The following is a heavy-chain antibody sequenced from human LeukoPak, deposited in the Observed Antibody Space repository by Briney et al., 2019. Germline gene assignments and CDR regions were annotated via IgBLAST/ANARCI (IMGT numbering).Heavy chain of an antibody. D-gene: IGHD3-10*01. CDR2: INHSGST. V-gene: IGHV4-34*01. J-gene: IGHJ5*02. CDR3: ARHRRGFDP. CDR1: GGSFSGYY. Sequence: KSSETLSLTCAVYGGSFSGYYWSWIRQPPGKGLEWIGEINHSGSTNYNPSLKSRVTISVDTSKNQFSLKLSSVTAADTAVYYCARHRRGFDPWGQGTLVTVSS.